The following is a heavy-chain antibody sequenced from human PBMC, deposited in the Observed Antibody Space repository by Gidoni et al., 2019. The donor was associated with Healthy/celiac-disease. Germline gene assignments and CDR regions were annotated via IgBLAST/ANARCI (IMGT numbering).Heavy chain of an antibody. CDR3: ARGVWRVAALAPGRFDY. CDR1: GGSFSGYY. J-gene: IGHJ4*02. V-gene: IGHV4-34*01. Sequence: QVQLQQWGAGLLKPSETLSLTCAVYGGSFSGYYWSWIRQPPGKGLEWIGEINHSGSTNYKPSLKSRVTISVDTSKNQFSLKLSSVTAADTAVYYCARGVWRVAALAPGRFDYWGQGTLVTVSS. D-gene: IGHD6-6*01. CDR2: INHSGST.